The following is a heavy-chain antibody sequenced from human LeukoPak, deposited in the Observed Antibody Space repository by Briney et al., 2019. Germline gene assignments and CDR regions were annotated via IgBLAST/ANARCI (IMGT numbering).Heavy chain of an antibody. Sequence: PGGSLRLSCGASGFRFSSYAMSWVRQAPGKGLEWVSSISGSGGSTYYTDSVKGRFAISRDNSKSTLYLQMNSLGTDDTALYYCAKDTSIGRYCTNGVCSPFDYWGQGTLVTVSS. CDR3: AKDTSIGRYCTNGVCSPFDY. CDR1: GFRFSSYA. V-gene: IGHV3-23*01. D-gene: IGHD2-8*01. CDR2: ISGSGGST. J-gene: IGHJ4*02.